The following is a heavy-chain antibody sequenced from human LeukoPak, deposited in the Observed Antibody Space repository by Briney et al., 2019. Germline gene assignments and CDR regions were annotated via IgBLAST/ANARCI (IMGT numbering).Heavy chain of an antibody. Sequence: PSETLSLTCAVSGGSINSGGYSWSWIRQPPGKGLEWIGYIYHSGSTYYNPSLKSRVTISVDRSKNQFSLKLSSVTAADTAVYYCARDQRYYDSSGYYGWFDPWGQGTLVTVSS. CDR2: IYHSGST. D-gene: IGHD3-22*01. CDR1: GGSINSGGYS. J-gene: IGHJ5*02. CDR3: ARDQRYYDSSGYYGWFDP. V-gene: IGHV4-30-2*01.